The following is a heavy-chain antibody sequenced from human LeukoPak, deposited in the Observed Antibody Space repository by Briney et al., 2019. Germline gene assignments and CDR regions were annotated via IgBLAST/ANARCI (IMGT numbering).Heavy chain of an antibody. J-gene: IGHJ5*02. D-gene: IGHD3-10*01. CDR3: ARGYYGSGRSWFDP. V-gene: IGHV3-48*01. CDR1: GFTFSSYS. CDR2: ISSSSSTI. Sequence: GGSLRLSCAASGFTFSSYSMNWVRQAPGKGLEWVSYISSSSSTINYADSVEGRFTISRDNAKNSLHLQMNSLRAEDTAVYYCARGYYGSGRSWFDPWGQGTLVTVSS.